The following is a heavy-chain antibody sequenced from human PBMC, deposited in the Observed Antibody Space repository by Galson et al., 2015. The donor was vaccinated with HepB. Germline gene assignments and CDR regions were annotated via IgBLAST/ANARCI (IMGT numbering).Heavy chain of an antibody. Sequence: ETLSLTCTVSGGSINYYYWSWIRQPPGKGLEWIGYIYYSGGTNYNPSLKSRVTISVDTSKNQFSLNLRSVTAADTAVYFCARDRAVAATNYYDYWGQGTLVTVSS. CDR1: GGSINYYY. J-gene: IGHJ4*02. V-gene: IGHV4-59*01. CDR3: ARDRAVAATNYYDY. D-gene: IGHD1-26*01. CDR2: IYYSGGT.